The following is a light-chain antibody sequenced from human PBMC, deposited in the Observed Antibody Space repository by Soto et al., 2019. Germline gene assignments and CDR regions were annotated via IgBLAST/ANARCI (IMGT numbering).Light chain of an antibody. J-gene: IGLJ1*01. CDR1: SSDVGGYKY. V-gene: IGLV2-14*01. Sequence: QSVLAQPASVSGSPGQSVTISCTGTSSDVGGYKYVSWYQHHPGKAPKLIIYEVSNRPSGVSNRFSGSKSGNTASLTISGLQAEDEADYYCSSYTSTITLDIFXTGTKLTVL. CDR2: EVS. CDR3: SSYTSTITLDI.